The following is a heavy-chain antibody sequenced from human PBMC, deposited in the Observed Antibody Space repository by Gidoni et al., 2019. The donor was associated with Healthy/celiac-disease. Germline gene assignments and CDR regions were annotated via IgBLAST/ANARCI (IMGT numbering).Heavy chain of an antibody. J-gene: IGHJ6*02. CDR2: ISGSGGST. CDR3: AKHLPKYCSSTSCYYYGMDV. Sequence: EVQLVESGGGLVQPGGSLRLSCAASGFTFSSYAMSWVRQAPGKGLEWVSAISGSGGSTYYADSVKGRFTIYRDNSKNTLYLQMNSLRAEDTAVYYCAKHLPKYCSSTSCYYYGMDVWGQGTTVTVSS. CDR1: GFTFSSYA. D-gene: IGHD2-2*01. V-gene: IGHV3-23*04.